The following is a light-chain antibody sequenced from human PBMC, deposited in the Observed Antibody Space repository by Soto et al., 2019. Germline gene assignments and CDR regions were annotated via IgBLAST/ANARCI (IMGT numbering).Light chain of an antibody. Sequence: DIQMTQSPSSLSASVGDRVTITCRASQSISSYLNWYQQKPGTAPKLLIYAASSLQSGVPSRFSGRWSWTDFTLTISSLQPEDFATYHCQQSYSTPYTFGQGTKLEIK. CDR3: QQSYSTPYT. CDR2: AAS. J-gene: IGKJ2*01. CDR1: QSISSY. V-gene: IGKV1-39*01.